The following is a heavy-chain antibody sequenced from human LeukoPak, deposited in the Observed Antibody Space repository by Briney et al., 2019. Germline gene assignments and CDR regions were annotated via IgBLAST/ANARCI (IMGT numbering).Heavy chain of an antibody. V-gene: IGHV4-59*11. J-gene: IGHJ4*02. CDR2: IYHSGST. D-gene: IGHD6-13*01. Sequence: PSETLSPTCTVSGVSITSHYWNWIRQPPGKGLEWIGYIYHSGSTNYSPSLKSRVTISVDTSKNQFSLNLSSVTAADTAVYYCARAASSWSFDYWGQGTLVTVSS. CDR3: ARAASSWSFDY. CDR1: GVSITSHY.